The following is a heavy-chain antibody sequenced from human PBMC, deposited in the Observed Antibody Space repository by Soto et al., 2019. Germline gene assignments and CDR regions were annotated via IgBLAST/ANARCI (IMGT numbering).Heavy chain of an antibody. J-gene: IGHJ4*02. CDR3: ARDFDY. Sequence: LSLTCTVSGGSVSSGSYYWSWIRQPPGKGLEWIGYIYYSGSTNYNPSLKSRVTISVDTSKNQFSLKLSSVTAADTAVYYCARDFDYWGQGTLVTVSS. CDR2: IYYSGST. CDR1: GGSVSSGSYY. V-gene: IGHV4-61*01.